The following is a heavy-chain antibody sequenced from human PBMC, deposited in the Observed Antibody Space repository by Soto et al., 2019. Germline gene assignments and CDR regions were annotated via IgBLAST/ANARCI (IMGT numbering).Heavy chain of an antibody. CDR3: AKGSQDVVTGYLYFDY. Sequence: GGSLRLSCAASGFTFSSYAMTWVRQAPGKGLVWVSGMSGSGASTYFADSVKGRFTISRDNPKNTLYLQMNSLGAEDTALYYCAKGSQDVVTGYLYFDYWGQGTLVTVSS. V-gene: IGHV3-23*01. CDR1: GFTFSSYA. D-gene: IGHD3-9*01. CDR2: MSGSGAST. J-gene: IGHJ4*02.